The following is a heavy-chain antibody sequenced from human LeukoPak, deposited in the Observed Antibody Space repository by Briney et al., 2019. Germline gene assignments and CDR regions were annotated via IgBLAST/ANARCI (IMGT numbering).Heavy chain of an antibody. CDR3: ARDWRQDNAFDL. D-gene: IGHD2-15*01. CDR2: ITQDGREK. CDR1: GFTFSNAW. Sequence: GGSLRLSCAASGFTFSNAWMSWVRQAPGKGLECVAKITQDGREKCYMDSVKGRFIISRDNGKNSLYLQMNSVRVEDTAVYYCARDWRQDNAFDLWGQGTMVTVSS. V-gene: IGHV3-7*01. J-gene: IGHJ3*01.